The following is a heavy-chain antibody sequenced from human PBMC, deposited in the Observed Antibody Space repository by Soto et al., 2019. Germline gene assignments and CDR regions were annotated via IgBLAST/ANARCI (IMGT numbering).Heavy chain of an antibody. Sequence: GGSLRLSCAASGFTVSSNYMSWVRQAPGKGLEWVSVIYSGGSTYYADSVKGRFTISRHNSKNTLYLQMNSLRAEDTAVYYCASNRGEDWGENFDYWGQGTLVTVSS. J-gene: IGHJ4*02. CDR3: ASNRGEDWGENFDY. CDR2: IYSGGST. V-gene: IGHV3-53*04. CDR1: GFTVSSNY. D-gene: IGHD3-16*01.